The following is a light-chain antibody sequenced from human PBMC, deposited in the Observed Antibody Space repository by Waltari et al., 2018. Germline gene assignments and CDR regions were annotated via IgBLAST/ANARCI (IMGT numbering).Light chain of an antibody. CDR3: SSWDDSLSGVV. CDR2: INN. J-gene: IGLJ2*01. V-gene: IGLV1-44*01. CDR1: RSNIGGNT. Sequence: QSVLTQPPSMSGTPGQTVTISCSGSRSNIGGNTVNWYQQPPGTAPKLLISINNKRPSGVPDGFSGSKSGTSASLAVSGLQSEDEADYYCSSWDDSLSGVVFGVGTKRTVL.